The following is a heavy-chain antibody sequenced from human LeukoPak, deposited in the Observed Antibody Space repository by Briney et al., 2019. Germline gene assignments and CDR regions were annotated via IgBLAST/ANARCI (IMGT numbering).Heavy chain of an antibody. J-gene: IGHJ6*02. D-gene: IGHD5-12*01. Sequence: SETLSLTCTVSGGSISSSSYYWGWIRQPPGKGLEWIGSIYYSGSTNYNPSLKSRVTISVDTSKNQFSLKLSSVTAADTAVYYCARDRRGGYDVWGQGTTVTVSS. CDR3: ARDRRGGYDV. CDR1: GGSISSSSYY. CDR2: IYYSGST. V-gene: IGHV4-39*07.